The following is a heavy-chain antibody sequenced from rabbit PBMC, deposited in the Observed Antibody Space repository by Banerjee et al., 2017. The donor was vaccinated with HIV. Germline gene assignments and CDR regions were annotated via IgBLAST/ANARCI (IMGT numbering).Heavy chain of an antibody. J-gene: IGHJ4*01. V-gene: IGHV1S45*01. Sequence: QEQLEESGGDLVKPEGSLTLTCTASGFSFSSTYWMCWVRQAPGKGLEWIADIATSSSGSTYYASWAKGRFTISKTSSTTVTLQMTSLTVADTATYFCARDAWGAEDFDLWGPGTLVTVS. CDR1: GFSFSSTYW. D-gene: IGHD4-1*01. CDR3: ARDAWGAEDFDL. CDR2: IATSSSGST.